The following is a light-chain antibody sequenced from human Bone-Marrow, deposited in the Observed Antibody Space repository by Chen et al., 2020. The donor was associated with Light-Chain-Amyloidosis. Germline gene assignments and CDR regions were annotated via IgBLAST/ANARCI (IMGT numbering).Light chain of an antibody. V-gene: IGKV3-20*01. CDR2: GSS. Sequence: EIVLTQSPGTLSLSPGEGANLSCRASQTISSNYLTWYQQTFGQAPRLLIYGSSSRATGIPYRFTGSGSGTDFTLPINRLEPEDFEMYYWQQYGTSPLTFGGGTKVEIK. CDR3: QQYGTSPLT. CDR1: QTISSNY. J-gene: IGKJ4*01.